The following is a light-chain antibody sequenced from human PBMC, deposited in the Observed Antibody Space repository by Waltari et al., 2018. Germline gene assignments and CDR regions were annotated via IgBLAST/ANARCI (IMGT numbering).Light chain of an antibody. Sequence: IVMTQSPDSLAVSLGERATINCRSSQSLLSTSNNKNYLSWYQKKAGQPPRLLLYWAPTRESGVPDRFSGGGSGTAFTLSISSLQAEDVAVYYCQQYYNTPLTSGGGTKVDI. CDR1: QSLLSTSNNKNY. J-gene: IGKJ4*01. CDR3: QQYYNTPLT. V-gene: IGKV4-1*01. CDR2: WAP.